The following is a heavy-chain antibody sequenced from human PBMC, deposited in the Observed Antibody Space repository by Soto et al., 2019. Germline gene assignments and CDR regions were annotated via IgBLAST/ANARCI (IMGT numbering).Heavy chain of an antibody. J-gene: IGHJ4*02. Sequence: GGSLRLSCAASGFTFSSYAMSWVRQAPGKGLEWVSAISGSGGSTYYADSVKGRFTISRDNSKNTLYLQMNSLRAEDTAVYYCAKEMNYDYIWGSYRYERYYFDYWGQGTLVTVSS. CDR3: AKEMNYDYIWGSYRYERYYFDY. CDR2: ISGSGGST. CDR1: GFTFSSYA. D-gene: IGHD3-16*02. V-gene: IGHV3-23*01.